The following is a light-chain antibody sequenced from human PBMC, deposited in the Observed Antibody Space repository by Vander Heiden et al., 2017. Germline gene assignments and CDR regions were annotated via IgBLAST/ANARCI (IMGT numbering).Light chain of an antibody. CDR3: AAWDDSRNGFYV. V-gene: IGLV1-44*01. Sequence: QSVLTQPPSASGTPGQRVTLSCSGSSSNIGSNTVNWDQQLPGTAPKLLIYSNNQRPSGVPDRFSGSKSGTSASLAISGRQSEDEADYYCAAWDDSRNGFYVFGTGTKVTVL. CDR2: SNN. J-gene: IGLJ1*01. CDR1: SSNIGSNT.